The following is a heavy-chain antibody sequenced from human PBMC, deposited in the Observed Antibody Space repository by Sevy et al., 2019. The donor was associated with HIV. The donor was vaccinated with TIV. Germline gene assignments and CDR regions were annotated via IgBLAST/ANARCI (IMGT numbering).Heavy chain of an antibody. CDR3: ARGGAYGSGGSCYDYWYFDL. D-gene: IGHD2-15*01. CDR2: ISYDGSNK. Sequence: GGSLRLSCAASGFTFSSYAMHWVRQAPGKGLEWVAVISYDGSNKYYAYSVKGRFTISRDNSKNTLYLQMNSLRAEDTAVYYCARGGAYGSGGSCYDYWYFDLWGRGTLVTVSS. J-gene: IGHJ2*01. V-gene: IGHV3-30-3*01. CDR1: GFTFSSYA.